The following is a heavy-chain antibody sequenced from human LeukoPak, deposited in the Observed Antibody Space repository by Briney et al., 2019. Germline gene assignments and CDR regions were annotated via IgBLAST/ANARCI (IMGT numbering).Heavy chain of an antibody. J-gene: IGHJ6*02. Sequence: GGSLRLSCAASGFIFSQYSMNWVRQAPGKGLEWVSVIYSGGSTYYADSVKGRFTFSRDDSKNTLFLQMNSLRAEDTAVYYCARDRAYYDFWSGYSHGMDVWGQGTTVTGSS. CDR3: ARDRAYYDFWSGYSHGMDV. CDR2: IYSGGST. V-gene: IGHV3-53*01. CDR1: GFIFSQYS. D-gene: IGHD3-3*01.